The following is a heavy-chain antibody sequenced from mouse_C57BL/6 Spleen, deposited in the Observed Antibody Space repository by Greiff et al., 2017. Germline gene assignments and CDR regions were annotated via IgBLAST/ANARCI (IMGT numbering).Heavy chain of an antibody. D-gene: IGHD1-1*01. V-gene: IGHV1-37*01. CDR1: GYSFTGYF. CDR3: ARSLDYYGSSYVGFAY. J-gene: IGHJ3*01. CDR2: INPYNGDT. Sequence: EVKLMESGPELVKPGASVKISCKASGYSFTGYFMNWVKQSHGKSLEWIGRINPYNGDTFYNQKFKGKATLTVDKSSSTAHMELLSLTSEDFAVYYCARSLDYYGSSYVGFAYWGQGTLVTVSA.